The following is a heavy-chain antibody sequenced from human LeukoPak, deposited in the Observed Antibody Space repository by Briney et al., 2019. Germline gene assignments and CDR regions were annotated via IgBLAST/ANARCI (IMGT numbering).Heavy chain of an antibody. J-gene: IGHJ4*02. CDR3: AADRVYCGGDCYPTVFDY. Sequence: ASVKVSCKASGYTFTGYYMHWVRQAPGQGLEWMGWINPNSGGTNYAQKFQGRVTMTRDTSISTAYMELSRLRSDDTAVYYCAADRVYCGGDCYPTVFDYWGQGTLVTVSS. V-gene: IGHV1-2*02. D-gene: IGHD2-21*02. CDR1: GYTFTGYY. CDR2: INPNSGGT.